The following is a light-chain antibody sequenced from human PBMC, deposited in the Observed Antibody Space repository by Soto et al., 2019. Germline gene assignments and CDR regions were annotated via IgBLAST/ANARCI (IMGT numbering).Light chain of an antibody. Sequence: EIVLTQSPGTLSLSPGEGATLSCRASQIVRSTYLAWFQQKPGQAPRLLIYGASTRATGIPDRFSGSGSGTDFTFTISGLEPKDFALYYCQQYDITPPNTFGGGTKVEV. CDR3: QQYDITPPNT. J-gene: IGKJ4*01. CDR2: GAS. V-gene: IGKV3-20*01. CDR1: QIVRSTY.